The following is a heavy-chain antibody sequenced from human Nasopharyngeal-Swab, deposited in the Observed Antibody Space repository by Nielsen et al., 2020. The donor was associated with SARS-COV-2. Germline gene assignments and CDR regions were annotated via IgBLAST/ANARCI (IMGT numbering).Heavy chain of an antibody. V-gene: IGHV3-21*01. CDR3: ARGGFWSGYSSYDY. Sequence: GESLKISCAASGFTFSSYSMNWVRQAPGKGLEWVSSITSSSYIYYADSMKGRFTISRDNAKNSLYLQMNSLRAEDTAVYYCARGGFWSGYSSYDYWGQGTLVTVSS. CDR1: GFTFSSYS. D-gene: IGHD3-3*01. CDR2: ITSSSYI. J-gene: IGHJ4*02.